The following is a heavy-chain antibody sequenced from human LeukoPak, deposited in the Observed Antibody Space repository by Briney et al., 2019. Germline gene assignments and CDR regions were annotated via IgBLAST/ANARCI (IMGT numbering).Heavy chain of an antibody. Sequence: GRSLRLSCAPSGFTFTDYSMNWVRQAPGKGLEWVAPISTVSTYTFYADSVKGRFSISRDNVRNLLYLQMSSLGAEDTAVYYCARDGSGFYLYNYMDVWGKGTTVTVSS. CDR3: ARDGSGFYLYNYMDV. CDR1: GFTFTDYS. D-gene: IGHD6-25*01. V-gene: IGHV3-21*06. CDR2: ISTVSTYT. J-gene: IGHJ6*03.